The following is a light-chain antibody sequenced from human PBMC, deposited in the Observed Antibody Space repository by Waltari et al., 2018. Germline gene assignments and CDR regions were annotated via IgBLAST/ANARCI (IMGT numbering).Light chain of an antibody. CDR2: GAF. V-gene: IGKV1-16*01. CDR1: QAISNN. Sequence: DIQMPQSPSSLSASVGDTVTITCRASQAISNNLAWVQQKPGKGPKSLIYGAFILQSGVPSRFSGSGSETDFTLTISRLQPEDFATYYCQQYNTYPYTFGQGTKLEIK. J-gene: IGKJ2*01. CDR3: QQYNTYPYT.